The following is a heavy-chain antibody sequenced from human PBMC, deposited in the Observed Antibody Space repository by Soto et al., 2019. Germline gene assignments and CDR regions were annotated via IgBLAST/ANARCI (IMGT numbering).Heavy chain of an antibody. J-gene: IGHJ6*02. CDR2: IDPSDSYT. CDR1: GYSFASYW. Sequence: GESLKISCKGSGYSFASYWISWVRQMPGKGLEWMGRIDPSDSYTNYSPSFQGHVTISADKSISTAYLQWSSLKASDTAMYYCGRKIAVAGPYYYYGMDVRGQGTTVTVSS. CDR3: GRKIAVAGPYYYYGMDV. D-gene: IGHD6-19*01. V-gene: IGHV5-10-1*01.